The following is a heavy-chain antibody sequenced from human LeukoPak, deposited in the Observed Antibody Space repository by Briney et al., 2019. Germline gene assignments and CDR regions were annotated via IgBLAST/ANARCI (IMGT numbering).Heavy chain of an antibody. J-gene: IGHJ4*02. V-gene: IGHV1-2*02. CDR1: GYTFTGYY. Sequence: ASVKVSCKASGYTFTGYYMHWVRQAPGQGLEWMGWINPNSGGTNYAQKFQGRVTMTRDTSISTAYRELSRLRSDDTAVYYCARPMVRGPAEPDYWGQGTLVTVSS. D-gene: IGHD3-10*01. CDR2: INPNSGGT. CDR3: ARPMVRGPAEPDY.